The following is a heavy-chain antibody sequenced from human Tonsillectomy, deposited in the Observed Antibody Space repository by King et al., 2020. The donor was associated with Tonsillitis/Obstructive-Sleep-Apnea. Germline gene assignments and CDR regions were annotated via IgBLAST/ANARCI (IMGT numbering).Heavy chain of an antibody. CDR2: ISSSGSTI. V-gene: IGHV3-11*01. CDR3: ASGYNLDYVSNFGH. Sequence: VQLVESGGGLVKPGGSLRLSCAASGFSFSDYYMTWIRQAPGKGLEWLSYISSSGSTIYYADSVKGRFTISRDNAKNSLYLQMNSLRAEDTAVYYCASGYNLDYVSNFGHWGQGTLVTVPS. CDR1: GFSFSDYY. D-gene: IGHD1-7*01. J-gene: IGHJ4*02.